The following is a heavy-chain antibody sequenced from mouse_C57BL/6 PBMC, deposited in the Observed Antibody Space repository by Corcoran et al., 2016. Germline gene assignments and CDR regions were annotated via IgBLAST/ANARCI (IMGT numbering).Heavy chain of an antibody. CDR1: GYTFTTYG. CDR2: INTYSGVP. V-gene: IGHV9-3*01. CDR3: ARDTTVVARWYFDV. J-gene: IGHJ1*03. Sequence: QVQLQQSGAELARPGETVKISCKASGYTFTTYGMSWVKQAPGKGLKWMGWINTYSGVPTYADDFKGRFAFSLETSASTAYLQINNLKNEDTATYFCARDTTVVARWYFDVWGTGTTVTVSS. D-gene: IGHD1-1*01.